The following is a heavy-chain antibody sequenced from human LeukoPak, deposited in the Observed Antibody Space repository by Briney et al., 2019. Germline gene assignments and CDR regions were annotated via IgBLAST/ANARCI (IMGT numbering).Heavy chain of an antibody. CDR3: ARGPSILSPEAQSLY. D-gene: IGHD3-3*01. Sequence: SETLSLTCTVSGGSISTYYWSWTRQPPGKGLEWIGYIYYSGTTVYNPSLKSRVTISVDTSKNQFSLRLSSVTAADTAVYYCARGPSILSPEAQSLYWGQGTLVAVSS. J-gene: IGHJ4*02. V-gene: IGHV4-59*01. CDR2: IYYSGTT. CDR1: GGSISTYY.